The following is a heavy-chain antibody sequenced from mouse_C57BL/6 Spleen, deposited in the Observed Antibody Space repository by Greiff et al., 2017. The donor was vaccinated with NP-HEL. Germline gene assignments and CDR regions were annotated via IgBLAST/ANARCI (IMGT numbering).Heavy chain of an antibody. D-gene: IGHD1-1*01. CDR1: GYTFTSYW. Sequence: VQLQQPGAELVKPGASVKLSCKASGYTFTSYWMHWVKQRPGQGLEWIGMIHPNSGSTNYNEKFKSKATLTVDKSSSTAYMQLSSLTSEDSAVYYCARELLLRGAMDYWGQGTSVTVSS. CDR3: ARELLLRGAMDY. V-gene: IGHV1-64*01. J-gene: IGHJ4*01. CDR2: IHPNSGST.